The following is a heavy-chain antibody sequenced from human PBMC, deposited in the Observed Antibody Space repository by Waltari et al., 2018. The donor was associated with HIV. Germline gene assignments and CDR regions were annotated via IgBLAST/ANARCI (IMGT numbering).Heavy chain of an antibody. J-gene: IGHJ4*02. CDR2: MSSSGDKT. V-gene: IGHV3-23*01. D-gene: IGHD3-10*01. Sequence: EVQLLESGGGLGQPGGSLRLSCAASGFTFTVYAITWVRQAPGKGLEWVSTMSSSGDKTYYADSVKGRFTISRDNSKKTVYLQMNSLRAEDTAVYYCAKDWGEGYKKDSWGQGTQVTVSS. CDR1: GFTFTVYA. CDR3: AKDWGEGYKKDS.